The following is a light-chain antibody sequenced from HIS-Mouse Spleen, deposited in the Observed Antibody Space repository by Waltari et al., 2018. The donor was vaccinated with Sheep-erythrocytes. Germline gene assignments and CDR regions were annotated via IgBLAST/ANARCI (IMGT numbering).Light chain of an antibody. V-gene: IGLV2-8*01. CDR1: SSDVGGYNH. J-gene: IGLJ2*01. Sequence: QSALTQPPSASGSPGQSVTNSCPGTSSDVGGYNHASWYQPHPGKAPNLMIYEVSKRPSGVPDRFSGSKSGNTASLTVSGLQAEDEADYYCSSYAGSNNLVFGGGTKLTVL. CDR3: SSYAGSNNLV. CDR2: EVS.